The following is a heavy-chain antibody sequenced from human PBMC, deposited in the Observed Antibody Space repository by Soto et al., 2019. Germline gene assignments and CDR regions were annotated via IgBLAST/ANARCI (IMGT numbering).Heavy chain of an antibody. J-gene: IGHJ3*02. D-gene: IGHD6-13*01. Sequence: SETLSLTCAVYGGSFSGYYWSWIRQPPGKGLEWIGEINHSGSTNYNPSLKSRVTISVDTSKNQFSLKLSSVTAADTAVYYGARERSPIWGQGTMVTVSS. CDR1: GGSFSGYY. V-gene: IGHV4-34*01. CDR2: INHSGST. CDR3: ARERSPI.